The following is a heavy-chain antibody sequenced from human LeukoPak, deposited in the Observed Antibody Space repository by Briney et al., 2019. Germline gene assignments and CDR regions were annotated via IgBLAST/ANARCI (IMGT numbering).Heavy chain of an antibody. CDR3: ARGGIAGSYLGFDY. D-gene: IGHD1-26*01. V-gene: IGHV1-18*01. Sequence: RASVKVSCKASGYTFTGYGVSWVRQAPGQGLERMGWISAYNGNTNYAQKLQGRVTMTTDTSTSTAYMELRSLRSDDTAVYYCARGGIAGSYLGFDYWGQGTLVTVSS. CDR1: GYTFTGYG. J-gene: IGHJ4*02. CDR2: ISAYNGNT.